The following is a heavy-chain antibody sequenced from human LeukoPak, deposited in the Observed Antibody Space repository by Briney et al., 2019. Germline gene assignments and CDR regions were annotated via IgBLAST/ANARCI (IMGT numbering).Heavy chain of an antibody. CDR1: GFTVSSNY. Sequence: GGSLRLSCAASGFTVSSNYMSWVRQAPGKGLEWVSVIYSGGSTYYADSVKGRFTVSRDNSMNTVFLQMNSLRAEDTAVYYCARGEVTVAFDNWGQGTMVTVSS. V-gene: IGHV3-66*01. CDR2: IYSGGST. D-gene: IGHD2-21*02. CDR3: ARGEVTVAFDN. J-gene: IGHJ3*02.